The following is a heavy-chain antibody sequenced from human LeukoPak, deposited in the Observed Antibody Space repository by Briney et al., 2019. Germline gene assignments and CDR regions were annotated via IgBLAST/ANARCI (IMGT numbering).Heavy chain of an antibody. D-gene: IGHD3-16*01. Sequence: PGGSLRLSCAASGFTFSSYAMTWVRQAPGKGLEWVSSIDGSGDTTYYADSVKGRFTISRDNSKNTLFLQMNSLRAEDTAIYYCAKDSSQGGDYFDYWGQGTLVTVSS. CDR3: AKDSSQGGDYFDY. CDR1: GFTFSSYA. V-gene: IGHV3-23*01. CDR2: IDGSGDTT. J-gene: IGHJ4*02.